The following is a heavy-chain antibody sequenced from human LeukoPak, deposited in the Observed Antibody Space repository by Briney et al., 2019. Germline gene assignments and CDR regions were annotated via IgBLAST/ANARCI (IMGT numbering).Heavy chain of an antibody. D-gene: IGHD5-12*01. J-gene: IGHJ6*02. Sequence: PGGSLRLSCAASGFTFSSYSMNWVRQAPGKGLEWVSSISSSSSYIYYADSVKGRFTISRDNAKNSLYLRMNSLRAEDTAVYYCARDGYSGYFHYYYGMDVWGRGTTVTVSS. V-gene: IGHV3-21*01. CDR3: ARDGYSGYFHYYYGMDV. CDR2: ISSSSSYI. CDR1: GFTFSSYS.